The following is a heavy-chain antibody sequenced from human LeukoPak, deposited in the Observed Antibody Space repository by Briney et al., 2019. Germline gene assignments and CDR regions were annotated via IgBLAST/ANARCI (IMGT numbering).Heavy chain of an antibody. Sequence: PGGSLRLSCAASGFTFSSYAMSWVRQAPGKGLDWVSAISGSGGNTYYADSVKGRFTISRDSSKNTLYLRINSLRAEDTAVYYCAKEGVPGRGLSWFDPWGQGTLVTVSS. D-gene: IGHD2-2*01. CDR1: GFTFSSYA. J-gene: IGHJ5*02. CDR2: ISGSGGNT. CDR3: AKEGVPGRGLSWFDP. V-gene: IGHV3-23*01.